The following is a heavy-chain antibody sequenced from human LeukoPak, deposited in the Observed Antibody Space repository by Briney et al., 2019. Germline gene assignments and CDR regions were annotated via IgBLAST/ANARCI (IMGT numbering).Heavy chain of an antibody. CDR3: ARSISSYSYFDF. V-gene: IGHV4-4*07. D-gene: IGHD2-15*01. CDR2: IYTSGDT. J-gene: IGHJ4*02. Sequence: SETLSLTCTVSGASMTNYYWSWIRQPAGKGLEWIGRIYTSGDTNYNATLSSRVAMSLDTYRTQFSLKLRSVTAADTAVYYCARSISSYSYFDFWGQGTLVTVSS. CDR1: GASMTNYY.